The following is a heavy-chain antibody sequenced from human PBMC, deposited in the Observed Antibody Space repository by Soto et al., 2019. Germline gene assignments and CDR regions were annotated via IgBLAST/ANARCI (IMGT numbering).Heavy chain of an antibody. D-gene: IGHD6-19*01. Sequence: ASVKVSCKASGYTFTSYYMHWVRQAPGQGLEWMGIINPSGGSTSYAQKFQGRVTMTRDTSTSTVYMELSSLRSEDTAVYYCARSSGLGGWSGGWYFDYWGQGTLVTVSS. V-gene: IGHV1-46*01. J-gene: IGHJ4*02. CDR2: INPSGGST. CDR1: GYTFTSYY. CDR3: ARSSGLGGWSGGWYFDY.